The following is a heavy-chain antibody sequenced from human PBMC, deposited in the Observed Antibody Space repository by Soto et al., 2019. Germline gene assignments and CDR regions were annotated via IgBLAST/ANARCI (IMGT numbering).Heavy chain of an antibody. CDR3: ARHQLYYNDISGRPLNAFDV. D-gene: IGHD3-22*01. CDR2: IVVGSGNT. J-gene: IGHJ3*01. CDR1: GFTFTSSA. Sequence: ASVKVSCKASGFTFTSSAVQWVRQARGQRLEWIGWIVVGSGNTNYAQKFQERVTITRDMSTSTAYMELNSLRAEDTAVYYCARHQLYYNDISGRPLNAFDVWGQGTMVTVS. V-gene: IGHV1-58*01.